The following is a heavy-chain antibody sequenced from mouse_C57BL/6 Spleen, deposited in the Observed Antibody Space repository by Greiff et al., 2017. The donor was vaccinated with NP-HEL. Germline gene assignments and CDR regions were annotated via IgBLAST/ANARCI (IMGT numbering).Heavy chain of an antibody. CDR3: ARGGTTVVAPYAMDY. V-gene: IGHV1-55*01. D-gene: IGHD1-1*01. CDR2: IYPGSGST. J-gene: IGHJ4*01. CDR1: GYTFTSYW. Sequence: QVQLQQPGAELVKPGASVKMSCKASGYTFTSYWITWVKQRPGQGLEWIGDIYPGSGSTNYNEKFKSKATLTVDPSSSTAYMQLSSLTSEDSAVYYCARGGTTVVAPYAMDYWGQGTSVTVSS.